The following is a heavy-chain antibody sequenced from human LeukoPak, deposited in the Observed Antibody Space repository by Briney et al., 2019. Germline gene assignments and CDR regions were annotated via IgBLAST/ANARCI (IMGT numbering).Heavy chain of an antibody. V-gene: IGHV3-53*01. CDR1: GFTFSSYS. J-gene: IGHJ4*02. CDR3: ARNYYGSGSYRWL. D-gene: IGHD3-10*01. Sequence: GGSLRLSCAAAGFTFSSYSMNWVRQAPGKGLEWVSVIYSGGSTYYADSVKGRFTISRDNSKNTLYLQMNSLRAEDTAVYYCARNYYGSGSYRWLWGQGTLVTVSS. CDR2: IYSGGST.